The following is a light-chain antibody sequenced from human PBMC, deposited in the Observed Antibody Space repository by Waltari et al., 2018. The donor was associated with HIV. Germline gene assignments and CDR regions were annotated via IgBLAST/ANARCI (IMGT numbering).Light chain of an antibody. CDR2: DDT. CDR3: ATWDSSLNALL. Sequence: QSVLTQPPSVSATPGQRVTISCSGRTSNIGYNLVSWYQHIPGTAPKLLIYDDTERSSGIPDRFSGSRSGTSATLGITGLQTGDEADYYCATWDSSLNALLFGGGTKLTAL. CDR1: TSNIGYNL. J-gene: IGLJ2*01. V-gene: IGLV1-51*01.